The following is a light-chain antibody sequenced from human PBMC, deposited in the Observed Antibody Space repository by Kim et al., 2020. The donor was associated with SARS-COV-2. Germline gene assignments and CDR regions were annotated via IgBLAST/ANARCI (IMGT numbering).Light chain of an antibody. V-gene: IGLV2-14*04. J-gene: IGLJ1*01. Sequence: PGQSITISCTGTSSDVAGYNYVSWYQQHPGKAPKLMIYDVRKRPSGVSNRFSGSKSGNTASLTISGLQAEDEADYYCSSYTSSSKVFGTGTKVTVL. CDR3: SSYTSSSKV. CDR2: DVR. CDR1: SSDVAGYNY.